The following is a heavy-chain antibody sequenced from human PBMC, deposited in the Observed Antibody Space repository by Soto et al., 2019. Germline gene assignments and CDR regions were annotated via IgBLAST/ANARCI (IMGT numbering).Heavy chain of an antibody. V-gene: IGHV3-30*18. Sequence: GGSLRLSCAASGFTFSSYGMHWVRQAPGKGLEWVAVISYDGSNKYYADSVKGRFTISRDNSKNTLYLQMNSLRAEDTAVYYCAKVWLQFGYYGMDVWGQGTTVTVSS. CDR1: GFTFSSYG. D-gene: IGHD5-12*01. CDR2: ISYDGSNK. J-gene: IGHJ6*02. CDR3: AKVWLQFGYYGMDV.